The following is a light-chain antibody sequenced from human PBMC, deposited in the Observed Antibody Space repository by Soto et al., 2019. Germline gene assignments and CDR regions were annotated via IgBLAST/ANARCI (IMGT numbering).Light chain of an antibody. J-gene: IGKJ4*01. CDR1: QGAXTN. V-gene: IGKV3-15*01. Sequence: VLKQSTATLCVSTGQGATLSCRTSQGAXTNFDWYKKKPGQATRFLIXGVSMRATDIPARFTGSGSGREFTLTISGLQSEEFGVYYCQHYHKLLALSFGGVTKVDIK. CDR3: QHYHKLLALS. CDR2: GVS.